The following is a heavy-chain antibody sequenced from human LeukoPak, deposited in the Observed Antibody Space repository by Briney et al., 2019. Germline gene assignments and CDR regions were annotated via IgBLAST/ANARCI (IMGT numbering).Heavy chain of an antibody. V-gene: IGHV3-30*03. CDR2: ISYDGRSK. J-gene: IGHJ4*02. Sequence: GGSLRLSCATSGFTFSTSAMHWVRQAPGKGPEWVAVISYDGRSKFYVDSVKGRFTISRDNSENTLYLQMNSLRTEDTAVYYRVRDPPRDTAMVWKYWGQGTLVTVSS. CDR1: GFTFSTSA. D-gene: IGHD5-18*01. CDR3: VRDPPRDTAMVWKY.